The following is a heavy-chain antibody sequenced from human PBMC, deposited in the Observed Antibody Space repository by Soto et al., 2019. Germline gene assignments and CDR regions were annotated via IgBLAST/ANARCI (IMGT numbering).Heavy chain of an antibody. V-gene: IGHV3-48*02. CDR2: ISSSSSTI. D-gene: IGHD6-19*01. Sequence: GGSLRFSCAASGFTFSSYSMNWVRQAPGKGLEWVSYISSSSSTIYYADSVKGRFTISRDNAKNSLYLQMNSLRDEDTAVYYCARDLAGSYYYYYGMDVWGQGTTVTVSS. CDR3: ARDLAGSYYYYYGMDV. CDR1: GFTFSSYS. J-gene: IGHJ6*02.